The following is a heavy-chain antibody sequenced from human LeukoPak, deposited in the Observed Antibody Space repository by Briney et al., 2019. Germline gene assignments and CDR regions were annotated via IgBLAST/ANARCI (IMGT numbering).Heavy chain of an antibody. J-gene: IGHJ4*02. D-gene: IGHD2-15*01. CDR1: GYTFTDYY. CDR2: INPNNGGT. CDR3: ARAYCSAGDCYEFDY. Sequence: GASVTVSCKASGYTFTDYYMHWVRQAPGQGLEWMGWINPNNGGTNYARKFHGRVTMTRDTSISTLYMELSSLRSDDTAVYYCARAYCSAGDCYEFDYWGQGTLVTVSS. V-gene: IGHV1-2*02.